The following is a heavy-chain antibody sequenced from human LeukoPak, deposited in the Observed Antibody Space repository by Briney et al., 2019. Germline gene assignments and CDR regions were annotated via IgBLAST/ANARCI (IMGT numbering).Heavy chain of an antibody. CDR1: GGSFSGYY. D-gene: IGHD2-15*01. J-gene: IGHJ4*02. CDR2: INHSGST. V-gene: IGHV4-34*01. CDR3: ARVTYCSGGSCYSFPDY. Sequence: AETLSLTCAVYGGSFSGYYWSWIRQPPGKGLEWIGEINHSGSTNYNPSLKSRVTISVDTSKNQFSLKLSSVTAADTAVYYCARVTYCSGGSCYSFPDYWGQGTLVTVSS.